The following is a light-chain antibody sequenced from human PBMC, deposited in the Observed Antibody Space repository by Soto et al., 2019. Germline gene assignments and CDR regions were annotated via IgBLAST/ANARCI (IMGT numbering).Light chain of an antibody. CDR2: AAS. Sequence: DIKMTQSPSSLSASVEDRVIITCRASQSISNHLNCYQQKPGKAPKLLIFAASSLQSGVPSRFSGSRSGPDFTLTISSLQPEDFATYYCQQSYSSPPTFSQGTKVDI. CDR1: QSISNH. J-gene: IGKJ1*01. V-gene: IGKV1-39*01. CDR3: QQSYSSPPT.